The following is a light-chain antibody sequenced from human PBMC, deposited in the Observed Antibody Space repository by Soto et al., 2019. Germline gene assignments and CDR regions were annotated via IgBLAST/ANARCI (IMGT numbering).Light chain of an antibody. CDR2: DVS. Sequence: QSALTQPRSVSGSPGQSVTISCTGTSSDVGGYNYVSWYQQYPGKAPKLMYYDVSKRPSGIPDRFSASKSGNTASLTISALQAEDEADYYCCSYAGSYTRVFGGGTKLTVL. CDR3: CSYAGSYTRV. J-gene: IGLJ3*02. V-gene: IGLV2-11*01. CDR1: SSDVGGYNY.